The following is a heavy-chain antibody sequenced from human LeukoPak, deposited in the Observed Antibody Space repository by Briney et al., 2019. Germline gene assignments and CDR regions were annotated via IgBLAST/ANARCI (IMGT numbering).Heavy chain of an antibody. D-gene: IGHD5-24*01. J-gene: IGHJ3*02. Sequence: ASVKVSCKASGYTFTGYYMHWVRQAPGQGLEWRGWINPNSGGTNYAQKFQGRVTMTRDTSISTAYMELSRLRSDDTAVYYCARDLAFGEMVTNRGAFDIWGQGTMVTVSS. V-gene: IGHV1-2*02. CDR1: GYTFTGYY. CDR3: ARDLAFGEMVTNRGAFDI. CDR2: INPNSGGT.